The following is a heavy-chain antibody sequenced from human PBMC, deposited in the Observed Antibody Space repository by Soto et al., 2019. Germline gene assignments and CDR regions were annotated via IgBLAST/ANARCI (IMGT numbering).Heavy chain of an antibody. Sequence: SETLSLTCTVSGGSISSYYWSWIRQPPGKGLEWIGYIYYNGNTNYNPSLKSRVTISLDTSKNQFSLKVSSVTAADTAVYYCAGHVPTYPFDYWGQGILVTVSS. D-gene: IGHD2-2*01. V-gene: IGHV4-59*08. J-gene: IGHJ4*02. CDR1: GGSISSYY. CDR3: AGHVPTYPFDY. CDR2: IYYNGNT.